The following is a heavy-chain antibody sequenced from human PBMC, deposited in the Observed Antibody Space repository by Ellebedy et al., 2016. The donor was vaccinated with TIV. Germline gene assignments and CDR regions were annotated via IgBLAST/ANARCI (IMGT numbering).Heavy chain of an antibody. CDR1: GDTFNSYA. CDR3: ASGRITISTWHYYGLDV. CDR2: IIPIFGTA. D-gene: IGHD3-9*01. V-gene: IGHV1-69*13. Sequence: AASVKVSCKTSGDTFNSYAISWVRQAPGQGLEWMGGIIPIFGTANYAQKFQGRVTITADESTSTAYMELSSLRSEDTAVYYCASGRITISTWHYYGLDVWGQGTTVTVSS. J-gene: IGHJ6*02.